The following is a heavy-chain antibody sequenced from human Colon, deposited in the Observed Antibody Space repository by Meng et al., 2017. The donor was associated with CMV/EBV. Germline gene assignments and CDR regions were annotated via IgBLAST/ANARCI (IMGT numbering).Heavy chain of an antibody. CDR1: GLSFNGYG. CDR2: IGSDGSIK. CDR3: AREGYSNLDY. V-gene: IGHV3-30*02. Sequence: LSCGASGLSFNGYGLQWVRQARGKGLDWVTFIGSDGSIKRYADSVKGRLTISRDNSKNTLWLHMDSLRPEDTALYYCAREGYSNLDYWGQGTLVTVSS. J-gene: IGHJ4*02. D-gene: IGHD4-11*01.